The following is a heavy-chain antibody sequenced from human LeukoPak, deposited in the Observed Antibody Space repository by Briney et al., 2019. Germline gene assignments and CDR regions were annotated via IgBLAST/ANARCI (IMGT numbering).Heavy chain of an antibody. CDR3: ARDSAEPGPAPYLIAY. Sequence: ASVKVSCKASGYTLTGYYMHWVRQAPGQGLEWMGWINPNSGGTNYAQKFQGRVTMTRDTSISTAYMELSRLRSDDTAVYYCARDSAEPGPAPYLIAYRGPRTMVPASS. V-gene: IGHV1-2*02. CDR2: INPNSGGT. D-gene: IGHD1-26*01. J-gene: IGHJ4*01. CDR1: GYTLTGYY.